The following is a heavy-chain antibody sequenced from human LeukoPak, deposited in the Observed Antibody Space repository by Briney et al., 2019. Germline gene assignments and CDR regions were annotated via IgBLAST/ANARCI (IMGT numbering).Heavy chain of an antibody. CDR1: EYTLTSYF. J-gene: IGHJ4*02. CDR3: ARAGVVGATRGPFDY. CDR2: INPSGGTT. D-gene: IGHD1-26*01. Sequence: ASVKVSCKASEYTLTSYFIQWVRQAPGQGLEWMGIINPSGGTTRYAQKFQDRISITRDTSTSTVYMELNSLTSEDAAVYYCARAGVVGATRGPFDYWGQGTLVTVSS. V-gene: IGHV1-46*01.